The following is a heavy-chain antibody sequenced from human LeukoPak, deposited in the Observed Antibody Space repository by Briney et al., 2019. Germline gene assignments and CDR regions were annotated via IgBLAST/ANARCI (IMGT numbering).Heavy chain of an antibody. D-gene: IGHD4-17*01. Sequence: GGSLRLSCAASGFTFSSYGMHWVRQAPGKGLEWVAVISYDGSNKYYADSVKGRFTISRDNSKNTLYLQMNSLRAEDTAVYYCAKQTTVTPLYFDYWGQGTLVTVSS. CDR3: AKQTTVTPLYFDY. CDR2: ISYDGSNK. J-gene: IGHJ4*02. V-gene: IGHV3-30*18. CDR1: GFTFSSYG.